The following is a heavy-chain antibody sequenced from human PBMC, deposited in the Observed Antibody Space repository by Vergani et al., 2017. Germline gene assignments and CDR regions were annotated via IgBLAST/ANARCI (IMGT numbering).Heavy chain of an antibody. CDR2: ISAYNGNT. CDR1: GYTFTSYG. CDR3: ARDPDIVVVPAAPYYYYYYGMDV. J-gene: IGHJ6*02. Sequence: QVPLVQSGAEVKKPGASVTVSCKASGYTFTSYGISWVRQAPGQGLEWMGWISAYNGNTNYAQKLQGRVTMTTDTSTSTAYMELRSLRSDDTAVYYCARDPDIVVVPAAPYYYYYYGMDVWGQGTTVTVSS. D-gene: IGHD2-2*01. V-gene: IGHV1-18*04.